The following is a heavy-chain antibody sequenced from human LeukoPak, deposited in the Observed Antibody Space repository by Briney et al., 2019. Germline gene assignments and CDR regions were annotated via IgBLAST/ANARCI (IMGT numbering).Heavy chain of an antibody. CDR1: GGTFSSYA. J-gene: IGHJ4*02. CDR2: ISAYNGNT. Sequence: ASVNVSCKASGGTFSSYAISWVRQAPGQGLEWMGWISAYNGNTNYAQKLQGRVTMTTDTSTSTAYMELRSLRSDDTAVYYCARGGRGGSYPYYFDYWGQGTLVTVSS. D-gene: IGHD1-26*01. V-gene: IGHV1-18*01. CDR3: ARGGRGGSYPYYFDY.